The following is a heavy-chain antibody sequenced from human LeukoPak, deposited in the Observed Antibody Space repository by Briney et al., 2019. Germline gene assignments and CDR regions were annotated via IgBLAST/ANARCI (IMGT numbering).Heavy chain of an antibody. V-gene: IGHV3-15*01. CDR3: TTRYMTTVTTGGVNHFDY. CDR1: GFTFSNAW. Sequence: GSLRLSCAASGFTFSNAWMSWVRQAPGKGLEWVGRIKSKTDGGTTDYAAPVKGRFTVSRDDSKNTLYLQMNSLKTEDTAVYYCTTRYMTTVTTGGVNHFDYWGQRTLVTVSS. D-gene: IGHD4-17*01. CDR2: IKSKTDGGTT. J-gene: IGHJ4*02.